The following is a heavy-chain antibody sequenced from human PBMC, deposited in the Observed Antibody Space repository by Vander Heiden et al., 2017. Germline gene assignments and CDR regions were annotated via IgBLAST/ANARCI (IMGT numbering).Heavy chain of an antibody. V-gene: IGHV4-59*07. Sequence: QVQLHESGPGLVQPSDTLSLTCTVPGRSINNYYWSWSRQAPGKGLGWIGFIYSSGSTNYSPSLKSRITISVDTSKNQFSLKLSYGTAADTAVYFWAIGCSGYTFDSWGQGSRVTVSS. CDR1: GRSINNYY. J-gene: IGHJ4*02. CDR2: IYSSGST. CDR3: AIGCSGYTFDS. D-gene: IGHD5-12*01.